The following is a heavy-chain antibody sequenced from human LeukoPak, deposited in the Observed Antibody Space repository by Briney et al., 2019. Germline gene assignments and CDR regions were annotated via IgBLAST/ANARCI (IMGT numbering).Heavy chain of an antibody. D-gene: IGHD1-14*01. V-gene: IGHV3-23*01. CDR1: GFTFNNYA. CDR3: AKPARTDAFDI. CDR2: SGSGGNT. Sequence: GGSLRLSCAASGFTFNNYAMNWVRQAPGKGLEWVSSSGSGGNTYYADSVKGRFTISGDNSKNTLYLQMNSLRAEDTAVYYCAKPARTDAFDIWGQGTMITVSS. J-gene: IGHJ3*02.